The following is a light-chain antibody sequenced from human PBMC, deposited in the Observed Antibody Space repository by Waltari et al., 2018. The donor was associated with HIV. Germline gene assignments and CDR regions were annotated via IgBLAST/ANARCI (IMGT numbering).Light chain of an antibody. CDR2: AAS. CDR3: HQYNNWPRGT. J-gene: IGKJ5*01. V-gene: IGKV3D-15*01. Sequence: IVMTQSQATLSVSPGVRVILYCRASQSIGGNLAWYQQKPGQAPRLLIYAASTRAAVIPARFSGSGSGTEFSLTISSLQSEDFAVYYCHQYNNWPRGTFGQGTRLEI. CDR1: QSIGGN.